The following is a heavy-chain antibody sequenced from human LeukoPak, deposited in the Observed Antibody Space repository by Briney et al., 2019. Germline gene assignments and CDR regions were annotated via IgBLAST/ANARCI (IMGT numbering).Heavy chain of an antibody. D-gene: IGHD3-10*01. CDR1: GFNFGDHY. CDR3: ARGKRRFDP. V-gene: IGHV3-11*01. J-gene: IGHJ5*02. CDR2: ISSSDYSR. Sequence: PGGSLRLSCAASGFNFGDHYMSWLRQAPGKGLEWLAYISSSDYSRYYADSVKGRFTISRDNTKNSLFLQMNSLRDGDTAVYYCARGKRRFDPWGQGTLVTVSS.